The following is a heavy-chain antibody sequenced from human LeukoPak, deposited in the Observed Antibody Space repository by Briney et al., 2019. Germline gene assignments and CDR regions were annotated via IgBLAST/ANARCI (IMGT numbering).Heavy chain of an antibody. J-gene: IGHJ5*02. CDR3: ATYSGYRNWFDP. CDR2: INHSGST. V-gene: IGHV4-34*01. D-gene: IGHD5-12*01. CDR1: GGSFSDYS. Sequence: SETLSLTCAVYGGSFSDYSWSWIRQPPGKGLEWIGEINHSGSTNYNPSLKSRVTISLDTSKNQFSLNLRSVTAADTAVYYCATYSGYRNWFDPWGQGTLVTVSS.